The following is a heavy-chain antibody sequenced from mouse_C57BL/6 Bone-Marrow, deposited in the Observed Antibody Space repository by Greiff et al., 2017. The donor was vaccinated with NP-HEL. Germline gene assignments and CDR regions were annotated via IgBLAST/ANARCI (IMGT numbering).Heavy chain of an antibody. V-gene: IGHV3-6*01. CDR2: ISYDGSN. CDR1: GYSITSGYY. D-gene: IGHD2-3*01. CDR3: ARRGWLLRRAYYAMDY. J-gene: IGHJ4*01. Sequence: EVHLVESGPGLVKPSQSLSLTCSVTGYSITSGYYWNWIRQFPGNKLEWMGYISYDGSNNYNPSLKNRISITRDTSKNQFFLKLNSVTTEDTATYYCARRGWLLRRAYYAMDYWGQGTSVTVSS.